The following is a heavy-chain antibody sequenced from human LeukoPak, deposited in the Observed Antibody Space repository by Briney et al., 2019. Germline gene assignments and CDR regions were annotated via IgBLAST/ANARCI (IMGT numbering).Heavy chain of an antibody. Sequence: GGSLRLSCAVSGITLSNYGMSWVRQAPGRGLEWVAGISDSGGSTTYADSVKGRFAISRDNPKNTLYLQMNSLRVEDTAVYFCAKRGVVIRVILVGFHKQAYYFDSWGQGALVTVSS. D-gene: IGHD3-22*01. CDR1: GITLSNYG. CDR2: ISDSGGST. V-gene: IGHV3-23*01. J-gene: IGHJ4*02. CDR3: AKRGVVIRVILVGFHKQAYYFDS.